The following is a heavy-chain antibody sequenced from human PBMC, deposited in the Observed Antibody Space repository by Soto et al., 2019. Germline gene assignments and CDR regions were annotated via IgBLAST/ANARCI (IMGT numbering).Heavy chain of an antibody. Sequence: SETLSLTCTVSGGSISSYYWSWIRQPPGKGPEWIGYIYYSGSTYYNPSLKSRVTISVDTSKNQFSLKLSSVTAADTAVYYCARRQSSSWYGLWGQGTLVTVSS. CDR3: ARRQSSSWYGL. V-gene: IGHV4-59*08. J-gene: IGHJ4*02. D-gene: IGHD6-13*01. CDR1: GGSISSYY. CDR2: IYYSGST.